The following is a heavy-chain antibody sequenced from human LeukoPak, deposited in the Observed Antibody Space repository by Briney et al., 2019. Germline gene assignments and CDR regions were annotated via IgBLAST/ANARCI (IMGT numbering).Heavy chain of an antibody. CDR1: GFTFNSYS. D-gene: IGHD6-19*01. CDR2: ISYDGSNK. Sequence: GGSLRLSCAASGFTFNSYSMSWVRQAPGKGLEWVAVISYDGSNKYYADSVKGRFTISRDNSKNTLYLQMNSLRAEDTAVYYCARSDSSGWYDYYYYGMDVWGQGTTVTVSS. J-gene: IGHJ6*02. CDR3: ARSDSSGWYDYYYYGMDV. V-gene: IGHV3-30*03.